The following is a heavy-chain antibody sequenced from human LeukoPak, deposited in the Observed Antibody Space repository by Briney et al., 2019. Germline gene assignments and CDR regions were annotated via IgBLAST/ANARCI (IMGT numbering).Heavy chain of an antibody. J-gene: IGHJ4*02. CDR3: AKVYCSSPRCFLPFDY. D-gene: IGHD2-2*01. CDR2: IPYRAGKS. CDR1: GFTFKNFS. Sequence: GGSLRLSCSTSGFTFKNFSLSCVRQAPGKWLEWVATIPYRAGKSYYADSVQGPSSISRDDSAKTVYLHLNSLRAGDTAIYYCAKVYCSSPRCFLPFDYWGQGTLVTVSS. V-gene: IGHV3-23*01.